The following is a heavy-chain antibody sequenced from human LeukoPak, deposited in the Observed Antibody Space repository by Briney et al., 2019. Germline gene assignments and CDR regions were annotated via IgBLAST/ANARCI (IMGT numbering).Heavy chain of an antibody. Sequence: SETLSLTCAVYGGSFSGYYWSWIRQPPGKGLEWIGEINHRGSTNYNPSLKSRVTISVDTSKNQFSLKLSSVTAADTAVYYCARGRDSSGYYYSAQSPYYFDYWGQGTLVTVSS. CDR1: GGSFSGYY. V-gene: IGHV4-34*01. CDR2: INHRGST. CDR3: ARGRDSSGYYYSAQSPYYFDY. D-gene: IGHD3-22*01. J-gene: IGHJ4*02.